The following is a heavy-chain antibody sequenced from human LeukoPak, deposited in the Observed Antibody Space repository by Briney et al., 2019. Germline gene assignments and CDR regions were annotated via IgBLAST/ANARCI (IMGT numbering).Heavy chain of an antibody. Sequence: ASVKVSCKTFGYNFTNYGISWVRQAPGQGLEWMGWINVYNGNTNYAQKLQGRVTMTADTSTSTAYMEATSLRSDDTAIYFCARYGDYGRSFDAFDIWGQGTMVTVYS. CDR2: INVYNGNT. V-gene: IGHV1-18*01. CDR3: ARYGDYGRSFDAFDI. D-gene: IGHD4-17*01. J-gene: IGHJ3*02. CDR1: GYNFTNYG.